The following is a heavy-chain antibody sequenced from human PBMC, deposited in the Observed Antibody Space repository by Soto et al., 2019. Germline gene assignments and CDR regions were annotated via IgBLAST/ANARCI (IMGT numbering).Heavy chain of an antibody. Sequence: PGGSLRLSCAASGFTFSYYAMNWVRQAPGRGLEWVSSISSSTTYISYADSVRGRFTISRDNAKNSLYLQMNSLRAEDTAVYYCARDPAGVDSTFYFDSWGQGTLVTVSS. CDR3: ARDPAGVDSTFYFDS. CDR1: GFTFSYYA. D-gene: IGHD3-16*01. V-gene: IGHV3-21*01. CDR2: ISSSTTYI. J-gene: IGHJ4*02.